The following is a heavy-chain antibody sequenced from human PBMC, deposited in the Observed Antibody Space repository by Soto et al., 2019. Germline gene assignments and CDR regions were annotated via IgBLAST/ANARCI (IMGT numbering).Heavy chain of an antibody. CDR2: IYYSGST. D-gene: IGHD5-18*01. V-gene: IGHV4-30-4*01. Sequence: SETLSLTCTVSGGSISSGDYYWSWIRQPPGKGLEWIGYIYYSGSTYYNPSLKSRVTISVDTSKNQFSLKLSSVTAADTAVYYCARDRKGGGYSYGSYYYGMDVRGQGTTVTVSS. J-gene: IGHJ6*02. CDR3: ARDRKGGGYSYGSYYYGMDV. CDR1: GGSISSGDYY.